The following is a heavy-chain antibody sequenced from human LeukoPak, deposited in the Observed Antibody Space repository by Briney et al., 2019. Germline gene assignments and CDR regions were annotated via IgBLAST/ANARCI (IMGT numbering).Heavy chain of an antibody. J-gene: IGHJ4*02. Sequence: SETLSLTCTVSGGSVSSGSYYWSWIRQPPGKGLEWIGYIYYSGSTNYNPSLKSRVTISVDTSKNQFSLKLSSVTAADTAVYYCARERGIAAAGTFDYWGQGTLVTVSS. CDR1: GGSVSSGSYY. CDR3: ARERGIAAAGTFDY. CDR2: IYYSGST. D-gene: IGHD6-13*01. V-gene: IGHV4-61*01.